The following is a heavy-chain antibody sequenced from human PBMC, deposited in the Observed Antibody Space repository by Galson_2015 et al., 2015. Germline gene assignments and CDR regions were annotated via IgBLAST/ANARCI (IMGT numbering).Heavy chain of an antibody. CDR1: GNSLTTYA. D-gene: IGHD3-16*02. CDR2: INGGNGNT. V-gene: IGHV1-3*01. Sequence: VKVSCKASGNSLTTYAIHWVRQAPGQRLEWMGWINGGNGNTKYSQKYQGRVTMTTDTSTSTAYMELSSLRSEDTAVYYCARVYDYVWGSYRYWGQGTLVTVSS. CDR3: ARVYDYVWGSYRY. J-gene: IGHJ4*02.